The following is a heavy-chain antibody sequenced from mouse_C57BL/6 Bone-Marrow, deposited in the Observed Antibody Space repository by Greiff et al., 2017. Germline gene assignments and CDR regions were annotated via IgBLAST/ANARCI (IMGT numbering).Heavy chain of an antibody. D-gene: IGHD2-4*01. V-gene: IGHV5-4*01. CDR1: GFTFSSYA. CDR2: ISDGGSYT. J-gene: IGHJ3*01. CDR3: ARDRELRPFAY. Sequence: EVKLVESGGGLVKPGGSLKLSCAASGFTFSSYAMSWVRQTPEKRLEWVATISDGGSYTYYPDNVKGRFTISRDKAKNNLYLQMSHLKSEDTAMYYCARDRELRPFAYWGQGTLVTVSA.